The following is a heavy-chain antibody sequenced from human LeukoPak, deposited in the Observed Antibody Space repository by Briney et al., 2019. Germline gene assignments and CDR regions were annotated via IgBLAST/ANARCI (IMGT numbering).Heavy chain of an antibody. CDR1: GYTFTNYG. CDR3: ARVSSSRITKIVVVFTSYYFDY. CDR2: ITAYNGNT. D-gene: IGHD3-22*01. Sequence: EASVKVSCKPSGYTFTNYGFNWVRQARGQGLEWMGCITAYNGNTNYTQRFHDRVTITTDTSTSTAYMELRSLRSDDTAVYYCARVSSSRITKIVVVFTSYYFDYWGQGALVTVSS. J-gene: IGHJ4*02. V-gene: IGHV1-18*01.